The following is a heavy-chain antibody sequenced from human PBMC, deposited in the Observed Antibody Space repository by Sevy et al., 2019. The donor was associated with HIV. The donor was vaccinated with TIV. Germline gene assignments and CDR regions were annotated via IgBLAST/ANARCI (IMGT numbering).Heavy chain of an antibody. V-gene: IGHV3-11*01. CDR3: ARARYNYGSFYFNY. Sequence: GGSLRLSCAASGFTFSDSYMSWFRQAPGKGLEWVSYISSGGTIIYYADSVKGRFTISRENAKNSLYLQMNSLRAEDTAVYYCARARYNYGSFYFNYWGQGTLVTVSS. CDR2: ISSGGTII. CDR1: GFTFSDSY. J-gene: IGHJ4*02. D-gene: IGHD5-18*01.